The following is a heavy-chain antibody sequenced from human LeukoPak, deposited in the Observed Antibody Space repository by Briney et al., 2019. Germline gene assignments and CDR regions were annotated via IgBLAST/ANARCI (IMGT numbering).Heavy chain of an antibody. CDR3: ASYNDRDAFNI. CDR2: IKNKLDGGTT. Sequence: GGSLRLSCAASGFTFSNAWMSWVRQAPGKGLEWVGLIKNKLDGGTTDYVAPVKGRFTISRDDSRNTLYLQMNSLKSEDTAMYYCASYNDRDAFNIWGRGTMVTV. V-gene: IGHV3-15*01. D-gene: IGHD1-14*01. CDR1: GFTFSNAW. J-gene: IGHJ3*02.